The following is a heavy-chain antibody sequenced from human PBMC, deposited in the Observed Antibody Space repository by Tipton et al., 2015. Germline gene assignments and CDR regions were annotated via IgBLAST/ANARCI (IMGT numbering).Heavy chain of an antibody. J-gene: IGHJ4*02. CDR1: GFTFSSYA. Sequence: SLRLSCAASGFTFSSYAMNWVRQAPGKGLEWVSAISGSGGTTYYADSVKGRVTISRDNSKNTLYLQMNGLRAEDTAVYYCAKPRHSRGWTEDYWGQGTLVTVSS. D-gene: IGHD6-19*01. CDR2: ISGSGGTT. CDR3: AKPRHSRGWTEDY. V-gene: IGHV3-23*01.